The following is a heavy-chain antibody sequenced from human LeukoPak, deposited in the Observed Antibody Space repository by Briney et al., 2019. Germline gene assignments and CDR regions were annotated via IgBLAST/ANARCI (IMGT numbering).Heavy chain of an antibody. CDR3: ARDLRGVIWYFDY. V-gene: IGHV1-2*02. J-gene: IGHJ4*02. CDR2: INPNSGGT. D-gene: IGHD3-10*01. CDR1: GYTFTGYY. Sequence: GASVKVSCKASGYTFTGYYMRWVRQAPGQGLEWMGWINPNSGGTNYAQKFQGRVTMTRDTSISTAYMELSRLRSDDTAVYYCARDLRGVIWYFDYWGQGTLVTVSS.